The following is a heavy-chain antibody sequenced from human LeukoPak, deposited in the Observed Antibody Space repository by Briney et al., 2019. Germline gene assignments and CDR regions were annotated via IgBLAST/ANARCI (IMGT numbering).Heavy chain of an antibody. V-gene: IGHV3-23*01. J-gene: IGHJ4*02. CDR1: GFSFTTHA. Sequence: GGSLRLSCVASGFSFTTHAMGWVRQAPGKGLEWVSAISGSGGSTYYADSVKGRFTISRDNSKNTLYLQMNGLRAEDTAVYYCAKSDAVGATAPGFDYWGQGTLVTVSS. CDR2: ISGSGGST. D-gene: IGHD1-26*01. CDR3: AKSDAVGATAPGFDY.